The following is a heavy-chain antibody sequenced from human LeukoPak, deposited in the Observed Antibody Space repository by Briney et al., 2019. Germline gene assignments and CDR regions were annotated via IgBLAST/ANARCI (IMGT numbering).Heavy chain of an antibody. CDR2: INHSGST. CDR3: ARSPRDYYYYYMDV. CDR1: GGSFSDYY. V-gene: IGHV4-34*01. Sequence: SETLSLTCAVYGGSFSDYYWSWIRQPPGKGLEWIGEINHSGSTNYNPSLKSRVTISVDTSKNQFSLKLSSVTAADTAVYYCARSPRDYYYYYMDVWGKGTTVTVSS. J-gene: IGHJ6*03.